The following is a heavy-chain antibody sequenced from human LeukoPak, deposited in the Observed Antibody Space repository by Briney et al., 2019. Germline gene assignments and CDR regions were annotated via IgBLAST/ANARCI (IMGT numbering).Heavy chain of an antibody. Sequence: ASVKVSCKASGYTFTSYYMHWVRQAPGQGLEWMGIINPSGGSTSYAQKFQGRVTTTRDTSTSTVYMELSSLRSEDTAVYYCARDQEQLVQVHWGQGTLVTVSS. V-gene: IGHV1-46*03. D-gene: IGHD6-13*01. CDR1: GYTFTSYY. CDR2: INPSGGST. CDR3: ARDQEQLVQVH. J-gene: IGHJ4*02.